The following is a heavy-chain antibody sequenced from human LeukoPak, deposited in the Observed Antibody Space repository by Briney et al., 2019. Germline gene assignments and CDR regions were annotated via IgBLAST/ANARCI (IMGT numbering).Heavy chain of an antibody. V-gene: IGHV3-21*01. CDR1: GFTFSSYS. Sequence: KSGGSLRLSCAASGFTFSSYSMNWVRQAPGKGLEWVSSISSSTSYIYYADSVKGRFTISRDNAKNSLYLQMNSLRAEDTAVYYCARDTFYYDSSGLDYWGQGTLVTVSS. D-gene: IGHD3-22*01. CDR3: ARDTFYYDSSGLDY. J-gene: IGHJ4*02. CDR2: ISSSTSYI.